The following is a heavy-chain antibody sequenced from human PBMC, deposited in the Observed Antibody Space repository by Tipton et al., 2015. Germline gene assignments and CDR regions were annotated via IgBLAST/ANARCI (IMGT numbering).Heavy chain of an antibody. V-gene: IGHV4-39*07. D-gene: IGHD5-24*01. CDR1: GGSISSSSYY. Sequence: LRLSCTVSGGSISSSSYYWAWIRQPPGKGLEWIGSFFHSGNTFHNPSLRSRVIISVDTSKNQFSLTLNSVAAADTAVYYCARDLEHGMDVWGHGTTVTVSS. J-gene: IGHJ6*02. CDR3: ARDLEHGMDV. CDR2: FFHSGNT.